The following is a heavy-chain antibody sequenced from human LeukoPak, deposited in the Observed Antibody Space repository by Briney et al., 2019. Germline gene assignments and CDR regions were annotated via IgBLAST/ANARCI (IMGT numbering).Heavy chain of an antibody. V-gene: IGHV1-24*01. Sequence: ASVKVSCKLSGDTLTELSMHCVRQSPGKGLEWMGGFVPEDGETVYAQKFQGRVTMTEDTSTDTAYMELSSLRSDDTAVYFCATLPRGHLFDSWGQGTLVTVSS. D-gene: IGHD3-10*01. CDR1: GDTLTELS. J-gene: IGHJ4*02. CDR3: ATLPRGHLFDS. CDR2: FVPEDGET.